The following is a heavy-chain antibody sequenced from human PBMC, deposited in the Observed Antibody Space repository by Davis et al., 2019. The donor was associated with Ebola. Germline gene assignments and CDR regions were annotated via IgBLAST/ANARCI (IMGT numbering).Heavy chain of an antibody. D-gene: IGHD3-16*01. CDR3: ARRGTGWFDP. V-gene: IGHV1-18*04. J-gene: IGHJ5*02. Sequence: ASVKVSCKASGYTFTGYYMHWVRQAPGQGLEWMGWISAYNGNTNYAQKLQGRATMTTDTSTSTAYMELRSLRSDDTAVYYCARRGTGWFDPWGQGTLVTVSS. CDR1: GYTFTGYY. CDR2: ISAYNGNT.